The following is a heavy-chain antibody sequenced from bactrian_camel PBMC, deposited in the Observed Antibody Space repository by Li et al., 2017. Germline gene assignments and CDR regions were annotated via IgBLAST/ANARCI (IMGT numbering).Heavy chain of an antibody. CDR1: WSTNSKYC. Sequence: VQLVESGGGSVQAGGSLNLSCAVVRSWSTNSKYCMAWFRQAPGKGREGVATAYIGGRGATFYADSVKGRFTISQDNAKKTLFLQMNSLKAEDTAMYYCAATRRYLDSCKSRTDFSYWGQGTQVTVS. CDR2: AYIGGRGAT. V-gene: IGHV3S31*01. CDR3: AATRRYLDSCKSRTDFSY. D-gene: IGHD6*01. J-gene: IGHJ6*01.